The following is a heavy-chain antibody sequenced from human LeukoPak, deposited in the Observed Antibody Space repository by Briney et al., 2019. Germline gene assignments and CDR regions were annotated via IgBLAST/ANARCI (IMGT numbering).Heavy chain of an antibody. CDR1: GGTFSSYA. V-gene: IGHV1-69*05. Sequence: SVKVSCKASGGTFSSYAISWVRQAPGQGLEWMGRIIPIFGTANYAQKFQGRVTITTDESTSTAYMELSSLRSEDTAVYYCARGLDYYDSSGYPEYFQHWGQGTLVTVSS. J-gene: IGHJ1*01. D-gene: IGHD3-22*01. CDR2: IIPIFGTA. CDR3: ARGLDYYDSSGYPEYFQH.